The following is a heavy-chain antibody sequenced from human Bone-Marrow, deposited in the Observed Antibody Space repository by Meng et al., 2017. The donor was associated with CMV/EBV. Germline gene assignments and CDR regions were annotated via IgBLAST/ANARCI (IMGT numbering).Heavy chain of an antibody. J-gene: IGHJ6*01. CDR3: AREQGRYCSSTSCYKEKYYYYYGMAV. CDR1: GGSISSYY. CDR2: IYYSGST. V-gene: IGHV4-59*01. Sequence: SETLSLTCTVSGGSISSYYWSWIRQPPGKGLEWIGYIYYSGSTNYNPSLKSRVTISVDTSKNQFSLKLSSVTAADTAVYYCAREQGRYCSSTSCYKEKYYYYYGMAVWGQGHTVNGAS. D-gene: IGHD2-2*02.